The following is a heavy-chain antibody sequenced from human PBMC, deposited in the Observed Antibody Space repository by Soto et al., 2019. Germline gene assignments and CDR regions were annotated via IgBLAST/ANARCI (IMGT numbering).Heavy chain of an antibody. Sequence: QVQLVQSGAEVKKPGASVKVSCKASGYTFTTYNLHWVRQAPGQGLEWMGIINPSVGSTTYGQNFQDRATMTRDTSTSTVYIELSSLRFEDTAVYYCARARDMDVWGQGTTVTVSS. V-gene: IGHV1-46*01. CDR3: ARARDMDV. J-gene: IGHJ6*02. CDR2: INPSVGST. CDR1: GYTFTTYN.